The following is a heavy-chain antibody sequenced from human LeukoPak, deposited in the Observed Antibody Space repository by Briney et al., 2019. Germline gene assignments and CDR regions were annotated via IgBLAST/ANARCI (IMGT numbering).Heavy chain of an antibody. Sequence: PGGSLRLSCAASGFTFSTFAMSWVRQSPGKGLEWVSAISDSGGSTYYADSVKGRFTISRDNSKNTLYLQMNSLSAEDTAVYYCARPEGLTDRDYYFDYWGQGTLVTVSS. CDR2: ISDSGGST. CDR3: ARPEGLTDRDYYFDY. V-gene: IGHV3-23*01. J-gene: IGHJ4*02. D-gene: IGHD1-14*01. CDR1: GFTFSTFA.